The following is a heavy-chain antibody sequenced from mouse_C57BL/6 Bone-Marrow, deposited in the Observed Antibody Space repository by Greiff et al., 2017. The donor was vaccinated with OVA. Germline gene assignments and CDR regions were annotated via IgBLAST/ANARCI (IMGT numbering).Heavy chain of an antibody. CDR1: GYTFTSYW. V-gene: IGHV1-64*01. Sequence: VQLQQPGAELVKPGASVKLSCKASGYTFTSYWMHWVKQRPGQGLEWIGMIHPNSGSTNYNEKFKSKDTLTVDKSSSTAYMQISSLTSEDSAVYYCARNLNWDDYWGQGTTLTVSS. CDR3: ARNLNWDDY. J-gene: IGHJ2*01. CDR2: IHPNSGST. D-gene: IGHD4-1*01.